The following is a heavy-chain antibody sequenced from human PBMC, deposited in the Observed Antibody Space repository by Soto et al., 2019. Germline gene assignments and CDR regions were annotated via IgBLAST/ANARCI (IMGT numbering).Heavy chain of an antibody. CDR2: ISYDGSNK. CDR3: AKDPRYRSTSSMGAFDY. D-gene: IGHD2-2*01. Sequence: QVQLVESGGGVVQPGRSLRLSCAASGFTFSSYGMHWVRQAPGKGLEWVAVISYDGSNKYYADSVKGRFTISRDNSKNTLYLQMNSLRAEDTAVYYCAKDPRYRSTSSMGAFDYWGQGTLVTVSS. CDR1: GFTFSSYG. V-gene: IGHV3-30*18. J-gene: IGHJ4*02.